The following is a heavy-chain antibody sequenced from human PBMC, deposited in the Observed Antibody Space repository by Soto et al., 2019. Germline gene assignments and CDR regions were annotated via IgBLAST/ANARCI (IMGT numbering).Heavy chain of an antibody. CDR2: IYYIGTT. J-gene: IGHJ4*02. CDR1: DGSVNTGNYY. Sequence: QVQLQESGPGLVKPSETLSLTCSVSDGSVNTGNYYWSWIRQPPGKGLEWIGHIYYIGTTNYNPSLESRVTSSVETSKNQFSLKVTSVTAADTAVYFCAREEKQLSRYGGDFDYWGQGILVTVSS. V-gene: IGHV4-61*01. D-gene: IGHD3-16*01. CDR3: AREEKQLSRYGGDFDY.